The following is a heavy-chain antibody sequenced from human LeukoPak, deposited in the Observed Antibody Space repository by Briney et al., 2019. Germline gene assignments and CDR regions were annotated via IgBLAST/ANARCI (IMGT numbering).Heavy chain of an antibody. J-gene: IGHJ4*02. V-gene: IGHV3-30*03. Sequence: GGSLRLSCAASGFTFSSYAMSWVRQAPGKGLEWVAVISYDGSNKYYADSVKGRFTISRDNSKNTLYLQMNTLRAEGTAVYYCARGSGYKYGFTGRERTKSRLDYWGQGTLVTVSS. CDR3: ARGSGYKYGFTGRERTKSRLDY. D-gene: IGHD5-18*01. CDR2: ISYDGSNK. CDR1: GFTFSSYA.